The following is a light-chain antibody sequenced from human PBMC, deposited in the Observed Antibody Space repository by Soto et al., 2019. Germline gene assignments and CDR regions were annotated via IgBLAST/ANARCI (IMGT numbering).Light chain of an antibody. J-gene: IGLJ1*01. V-gene: IGLV2-14*01. CDR1: SSDVGNYNY. Sequence: QSALTQPASVSGSPGQSITISCTGTSSDVGNYNYVSWYQQYPGRVPKLLIYMVSNRPSGVSNRFSGSKSGNTASLTISGLQAEDEADYYCSSYTSSSLYVFGTGTKVTVL. CDR2: MVS. CDR3: SSYTSSSLYV.